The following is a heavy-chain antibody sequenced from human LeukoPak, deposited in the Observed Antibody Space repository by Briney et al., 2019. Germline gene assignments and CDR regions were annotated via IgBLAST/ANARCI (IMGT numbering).Heavy chain of an antibody. Sequence: GSLRLSCAASGFTFTNDFMTWVRQAPGKGLERIGYIYHSGSTYYNPSLKSRVTISVDRSKNQFSLKLSSVTAADTAVYYCARGEIVLAALGAFDIWGQGTMVTVSS. V-gene: IGHV4-4*02. CDR3: ARGEIVLAALGAFDI. J-gene: IGHJ3*02. D-gene: IGHD2/OR15-2a*01. CDR2: IYHSGST. CDR1: GFTFTNDF.